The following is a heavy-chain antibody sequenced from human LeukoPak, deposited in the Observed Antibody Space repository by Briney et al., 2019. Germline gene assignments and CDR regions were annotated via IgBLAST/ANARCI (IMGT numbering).Heavy chain of an antibody. CDR2: INHSGST. J-gene: IGHJ5*02. D-gene: IGHD6-6*01. Sequence: SETLSLTCAAYGGSFSGYYWSWIRQPPGKGLEWIGEINHSGSTNYNPSLKSRVTISVDTSKNQFSLKLSSVTAADTAVYYCARYIAAHQNWFDPWGQGTLVTVSS. V-gene: IGHV4-34*01. CDR1: GGSFSGYY. CDR3: ARYIAAHQNWFDP.